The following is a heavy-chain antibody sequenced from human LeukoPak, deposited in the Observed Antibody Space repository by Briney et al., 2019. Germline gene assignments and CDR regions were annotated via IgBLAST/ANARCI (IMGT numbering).Heavy chain of an antibody. CDR2: INHSGST. D-gene: IGHD2-15*01. V-gene: IGHV4-34*01. CDR1: GGSFSGYY. Sequence: MPSETLSLTCAVYGGSFSGYYWSWIRQPPGKGLEWIGEINHSGSTNYNPSLKSRVTISVDTSKNQFSLKLSSVTAADTAVYYCAGTPRGREKGDYWGQGTLVTVSS. J-gene: IGHJ4*02. CDR3: AGTPRGREKGDY.